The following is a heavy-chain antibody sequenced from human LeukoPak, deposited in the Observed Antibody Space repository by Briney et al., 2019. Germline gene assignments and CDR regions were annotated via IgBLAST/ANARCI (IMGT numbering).Heavy chain of an antibody. CDR2: IYHSGST. V-gene: IGHV4-30-2*01. D-gene: IGHD4-17*01. Sequence: SETLSLTCTVSGGSINSYYWNWIRQPPGKGLEWVGYIYHSGSTYYNPSLKSRVTISVDRSKNQFSLKLSSVTAADTAVYYCAREPYGDYAGDAFDIWGQGTMVTVSS. CDR1: GGSINSYY. CDR3: AREPYGDYAGDAFDI. J-gene: IGHJ3*02.